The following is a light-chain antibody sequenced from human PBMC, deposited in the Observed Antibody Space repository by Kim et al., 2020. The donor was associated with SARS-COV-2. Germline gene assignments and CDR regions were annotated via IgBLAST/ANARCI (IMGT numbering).Light chain of an antibody. J-gene: IGLJ2*01. V-gene: IGLV1-40*01. CDR2: GNS. CDR3: QSYDSSLSGVV. CDR1: SANSRAGYD. Sequence: RVTISCTGNSANSRAGYDLHWYQQLPGTAPKLLIYGNSNRPSGVPDRFSGSKSGTSASLAITGLQAEDEADYYCQSYDSSLSGVVFGGGTKLTVL.